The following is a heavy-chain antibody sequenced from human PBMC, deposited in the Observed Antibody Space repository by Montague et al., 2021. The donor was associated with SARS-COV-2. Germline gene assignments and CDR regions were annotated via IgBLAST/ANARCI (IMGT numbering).Heavy chain of an antibody. CDR1: GGSISSSSYY. Sequence: SETLSLTCTVSGGSISSSSYYWGWIRQPPGKGLEWVGSIYYSGSTYYNPSLKSRVTISVDTSKDQFSLKLSSVTAADTAVYYCVRHERQWLRLYPYYCDYWGQGTLVTVSS. J-gene: IGHJ4*02. V-gene: IGHV4-39*01. CDR3: VRHERQWLRLYPYYCDY. CDR2: IYYSGST. D-gene: IGHD5-12*01.